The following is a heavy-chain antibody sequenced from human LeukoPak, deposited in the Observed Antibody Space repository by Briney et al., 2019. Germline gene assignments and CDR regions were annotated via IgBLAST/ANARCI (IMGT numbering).Heavy chain of an antibody. CDR3: ARARGVAAPGDY. D-gene: IGHD6-19*01. CDR2: IKQGGSEK. J-gene: IGHJ4*02. Sequence: GGSLRLSCAASGFTFSSNWMSWVRQAPGKGLEWVANIKQGGSEKYYVDSVKGRFTISRDNAKNSLYLQMNSLRAEDTAVYYCARARGVAAPGDYWGQGTLVTVSS. CDR1: GFTFSSNW. V-gene: IGHV3-7*01.